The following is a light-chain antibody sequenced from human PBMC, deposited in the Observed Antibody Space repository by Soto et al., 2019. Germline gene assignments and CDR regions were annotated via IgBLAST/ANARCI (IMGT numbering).Light chain of an antibody. Sequence: DIQMTQSPSTLSAFVGDRVTITCRASQSISLWLAWYQQKPGKAPRLLIYKASSLESGVPSRFSGSGSGTEFTLTISSLQPDDLATYYCQQYGTFGQGTKVDIK. CDR3: QQYGT. J-gene: IGKJ1*01. CDR1: QSISLW. CDR2: KAS. V-gene: IGKV1-5*03.